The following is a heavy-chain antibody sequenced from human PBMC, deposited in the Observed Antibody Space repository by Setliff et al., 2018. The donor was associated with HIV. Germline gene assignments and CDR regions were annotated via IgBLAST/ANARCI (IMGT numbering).Heavy chain of an antibody. V-gene: IGHV4-31*03. CDR2: LYFRGTT. CDR3: ARTRGYTYGYIDS. CDR1: GGSISSGSYY. D-gene: IGHD5-18*01. Sequence: SETLSLTCTVSGGSISSGSYYWSWIRQHPGKGLEYIGCLYFRGTTHYNPSLKSRVDISVDASNNQFSLHLSSVTAADTAVYFCARTRGYTYGYIDSWAQGTLVTVSS. J-gene: IGHJ4*02.